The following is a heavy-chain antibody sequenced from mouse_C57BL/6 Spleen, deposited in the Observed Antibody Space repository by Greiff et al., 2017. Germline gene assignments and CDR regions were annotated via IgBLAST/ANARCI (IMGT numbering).Heavy chain of an antibody. V-gene: IGHV1-18*01. CDR2: INPNNGGT. J-gene: IGHJ3*01. CDR3: ARGELGFAY. CDR1: GYTFTDYN. Sequence: EVQLQQSGPELVKPGASVKIPCKASGYTFTDYNMDWVKQSHGKSLEWIGDINPNNGGTNYNQKFKGKATLTVDKSSSTAYMELRSLTSEDAAVYYCARGELGFAYWGQGTLVTVSA.